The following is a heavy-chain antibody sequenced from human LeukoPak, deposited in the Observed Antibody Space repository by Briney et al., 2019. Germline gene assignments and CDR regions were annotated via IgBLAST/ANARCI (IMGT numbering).Heavy chain of an antibody. V-gene: IGHV1-18*01. CDR3: ARDAAAAGPFDY. Sequence: VASVKVSCKASGYIFIDYGVSWVRQAPGQGLEWMGWISTYNGHTYYAQKLQGRVTMTTDTSTSTAYMELRSLRSDDTAVYYCARDAAAAGPFDYWGQGTLVTVSS. CDR2: ISTYNGHT. CDR1: GYIFIDYG. J-gene: IGHJ4*02. D-gene: IGHD6-13*01.